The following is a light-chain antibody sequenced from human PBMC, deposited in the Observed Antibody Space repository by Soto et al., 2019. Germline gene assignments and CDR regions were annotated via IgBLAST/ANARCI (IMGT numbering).Light chain of an antibody. CDR3: LQTYSTPRT. V-gene: IGKV1-39*01. CDR2: ATS. Sequence: DIQTTQSPSSLSASVGDRVTITCRTSQNINKYLCWYQQKLGKAPKLLIYATSTLQSGVPSRFSGSGSGTDFTLTISTLQPEDFATYYCLQTYSTPRTFGQGTKVDI. J-gene: IGKJ1*01. CDR1: QNINKY.